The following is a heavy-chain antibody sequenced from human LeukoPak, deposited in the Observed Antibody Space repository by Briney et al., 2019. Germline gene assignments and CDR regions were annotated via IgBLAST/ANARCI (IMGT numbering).Heavy chain of an antibody. D-gene: IGHD6-13*01. CDR3: AKDKAEYSSSWYLFQH. Sequence: GGSLRLSCAASGFTFDDYAMHWVRQAPGKGLEWVSGISWNSGSIGYADSVKGRFTISRGNAKNSLYLQMNSLRAEDTALYYCAKDKAEYSSSWYLFQHWGQGTLVTVSS. V-gene: IGHV3-9*01. J-gene: IGHJ1*01. CDR2: ISWNSGSI. CDR1: GFTFDDYA.